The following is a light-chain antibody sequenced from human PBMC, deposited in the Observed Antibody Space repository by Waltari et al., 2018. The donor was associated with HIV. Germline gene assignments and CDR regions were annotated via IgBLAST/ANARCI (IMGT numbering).Light chain of an antibody. CDR3: CSYAGSSTPV. J-gene: IGLJ2*01. Sequence: QSALTQPASVSGSPGQSITISCTGTSSDVGSYNLVSWYQQHPGKAPKLMSYEVSKRPVGVSDRVAGAKSGNTAALTISGVQAEDEADYYCCSYAGSSTPVFGGGTKLTVL. CDR1: SSDVGSYNL. V-gene: IGLV2-23*02. CDR2: EVS.